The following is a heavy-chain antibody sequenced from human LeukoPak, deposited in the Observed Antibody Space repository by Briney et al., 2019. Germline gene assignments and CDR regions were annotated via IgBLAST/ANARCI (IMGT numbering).Heavy chain of an antibody. CDR1: GFTFSSHA. J-gene: IGHJ4*02. Sequence: VGSLRLSCAASGFTFSSHAMTWVRQAPGKGLEWVSGISSSGGSPNYADSVKGRFTISRDNSKNTLYLQMNSLRAGDTAVYYCAKAVVGAYFFDYWGQGTLVTVSS. V-gene: IGHV3-23*01. CDR2: ISSSGGSP. CDR3: AKAVVGAYFFDY. D-gene: IGHD1-26*01.